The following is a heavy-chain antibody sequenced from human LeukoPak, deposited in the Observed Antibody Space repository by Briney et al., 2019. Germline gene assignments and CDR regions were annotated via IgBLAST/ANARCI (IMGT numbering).Heavy chain of an antibody. CDR2: LATDTTYM. CDR3: AKVRVAVAASAGFDY. J-gene: IGHJ4*02. D-gene: IGHD6-19*01. Sequence: GGSLRLSCAASGFTFSSYTMSWVRQAPGKGLEWVSSLATDTTYMSYADSVKGRFSISRDNAKQSLYLQMNSLRAEDTAVYYCAKVRVAVAASAGFDYWGQGTLVTVSS. CDR1: GFTFSSYT. V-gene: IGHV3-21*01.